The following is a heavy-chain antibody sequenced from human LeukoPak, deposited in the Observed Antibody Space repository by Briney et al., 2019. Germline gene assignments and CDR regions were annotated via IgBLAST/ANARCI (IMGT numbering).Heavy chain of an antibody. V-gene: IGHV4-4*07. J-gene: IGHJ4*02. CDR2: ICTGGST. CDR3: ARVRVVISGFYFDY. D-gene: IGHD3-3*01. CDR1: GGSISSYY. Sequence: WETLSLTCTVSGGSISSYYWSWIRQPAGKGLEWIGRICTGGSTNYNPSLKSRVTMSVDTSKDQFSLKLSSVTAADTAVYYCARVRVVISGFYFDYWGQGTLVTVSS.